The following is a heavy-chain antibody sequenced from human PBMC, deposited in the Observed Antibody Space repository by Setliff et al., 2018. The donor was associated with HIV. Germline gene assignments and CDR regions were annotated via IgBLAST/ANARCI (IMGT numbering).Heavy chain of an antibody. J-gene: IGHJ4*02. CDR1: GDTFTSYY. Sequence: ASVKVSCKASGDTFTSYYMHWVRRAPGQGLEWMGMISPSGASTKYAQRLQGRVTLTRDTSSSTVYVELSSLRSDDTAVYYCAREAEQGERSSSWYFDYWGQGTPVTVSS. D-gene: IGHD6-6*01. CDR2: ISPSGAST. CDR3: AREAEQGERSSSWYFDY. V-gene: IGHV1-46*01.